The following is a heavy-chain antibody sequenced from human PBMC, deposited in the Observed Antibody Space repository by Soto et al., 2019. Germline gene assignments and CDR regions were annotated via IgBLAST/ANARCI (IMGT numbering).Heavy chain of an antibody. J-gene: IGHJ5*02. CDR1: GATFNTIT. Sequence: QVQLVQSGAEVKKPGSSVRVSCQASGATFNTITINWVRQAPGQGLEWMGGFVPVFGSATYAQQFRGRLTISADASTRTFYMHLRELKSKDTALYFCVREDDTTGSYSWFDPWGPGTLVTVSS. V-gene: IGHV1-69*01. CDR3: VREDDTTGSYSWFDP. CDR2: FVPVFGSA. D-gene: IGHD3-22*01.